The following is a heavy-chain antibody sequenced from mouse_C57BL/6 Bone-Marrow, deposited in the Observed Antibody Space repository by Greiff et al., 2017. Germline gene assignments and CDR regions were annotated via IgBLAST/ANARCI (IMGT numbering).Heavy chain of an antibody. V-gene: IGHV3-6*01. D-gene: IGHD2-10*01. J-gene: IGHJ2*01. CDR1: GYSITRGYY. CDR3: ARDLLWALDY. CDR2: ISYDGSN. Sequence: DVQLQESGPGLVKPSQSLSLTCSVTGYSITRGYYWNWIRQFPGNKLEWMGYISYDGSNNYNPYLKNRISITCDTSKNKFFLKLNSVTTEDTATYYCARDLLWALDYWGQGTTLTVSS.